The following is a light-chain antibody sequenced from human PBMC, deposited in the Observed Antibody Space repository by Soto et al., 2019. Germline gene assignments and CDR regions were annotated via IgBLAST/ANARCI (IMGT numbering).Light chain of an antibody. V-gene: IGKV1-9*01. Sequence: IQLAQSPSSLSASVGDRVTITCRASQGVRSYLAWFQQRPGKAPKLLIFGASTLQNGVPARFSGGGFGTEFTLTITSLQPEDFATYYCHQVYTYPRTFGQGTKVDIK. J-gene: IGKJ1*01. CDR3: HQVYTYPRT. CDR1: QGVRSY. CDR2: GAS.